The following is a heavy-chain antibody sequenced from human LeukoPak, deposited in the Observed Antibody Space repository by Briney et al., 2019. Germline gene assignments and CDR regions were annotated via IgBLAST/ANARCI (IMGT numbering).Heavy chain of an antibody. CDR2: INPSGGST. CDR3: ARDSENLRRAFDI. CDR1: GYTFTGYY. J-gene: IGHJ3*02. D-gene: IGHD4-17*01. V-gene: IGHV1-46*01. Sequence: ASVKVSCKASGYTFTGYYMHWVRQAPGQGLEWMGIINPSGGSTSYAQKFQGRVTMTRDMSTSTVYMELSSLRSEDTAVYYCARDSENLRRAFDIWGQGTMVTVSS.